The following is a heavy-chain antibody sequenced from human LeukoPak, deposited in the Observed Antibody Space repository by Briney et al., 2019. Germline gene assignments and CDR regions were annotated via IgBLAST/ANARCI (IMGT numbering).Heavy chain of an antibody. Sequence: SETLSLTCAVSGGSISSGGYSWSWIRQPPGKGLEWIGYIYYSGSTNYNPSLKSRVTISVDTSKNQFSLKLSSVTAADTTVYYCARDPAQAGYFDYWGQGTLVTVSS. D-gene: IGHD3-10*01. V-gene: IGHV4-61*08. CDR2: IYYSGST. CDR3: ARDPAQAGYFDY. J-gene: IGHJ4*02. CDR1: GGSISSGGYS.